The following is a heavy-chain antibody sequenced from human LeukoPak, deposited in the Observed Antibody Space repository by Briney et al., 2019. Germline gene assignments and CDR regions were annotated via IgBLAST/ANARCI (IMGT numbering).Heavy chain of an antibody. CDR1: GFTFSSYA. V-gene: IGHV3-23*01. J-gene: IGHJ4*02. CDR2: ISGSGGST. D-gene: IGHD3-10*01. CDR3: ARDKFLLWFGELNYFDY. Sequence: GGSLRLSCAASGFTFSSYAMSWVRQAPGKGLEWVSAISGSGGSTYYADSAKGRFTISRDNSKSTLYLQMNSLRAEDTAVYYCARDKFLLWFGELNYFDYWGQGTLVTVSP.